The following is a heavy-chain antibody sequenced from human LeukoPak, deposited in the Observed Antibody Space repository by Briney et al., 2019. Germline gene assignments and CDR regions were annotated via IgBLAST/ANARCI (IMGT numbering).Heavy chain of an antibody. J-gene: IGHJ4*02. CDR2: IWYDGSNK. V-gene: IGHV3-33*06. Sequence: PGGSLRLSCAASGFTFSSYGTRWVRQAPGKGLEWVAGIWYDGSNKYYADSVKGRFTISRDNSKNTLYLQMNSLRAEDTAVYYCAKQKDIVVVVAAMDYWGQGTLVTVSS. D-gene: IGHD2-15*01. CDR1: GFTFSSYG. CDR3: AKQKDIVVVVAAMDY.